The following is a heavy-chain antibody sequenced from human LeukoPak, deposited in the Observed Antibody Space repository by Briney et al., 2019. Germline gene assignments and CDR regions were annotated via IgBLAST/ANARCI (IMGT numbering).Heavy chain of an antibody. D-gene: IGHD1-26*01. CDR3: ARGGWELLQTFDY. CDR1: GLNFRTSW. J-gene: IGHJ4*02. V-gene: IGHV3-7*01. Sequence: GGSLRLSCTASGLNFRTSWMSWVRQSPGKGLEFLANIRYDGAVKNYMDSVRGRFTISRDNPKNSLYLQMDSLRADDTAVYYCARGGWELLQTFDYWGQGILVTVSS. CDR2: IRYDGAVK.